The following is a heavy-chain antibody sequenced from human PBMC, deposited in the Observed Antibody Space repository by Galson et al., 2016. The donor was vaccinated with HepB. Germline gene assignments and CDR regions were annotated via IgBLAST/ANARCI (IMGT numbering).Heavy chain of an antibody. CDR1: GFTFRYCA. J-gene: IGHJ4*02. V-gene: IGHV3-23*01. CDR2: ISGSGGST. CDR3: AKGGEWLLYFDY. Sequence: SLRLSCAASGFTFRYCAMNWVRQAPGKGLEWVSAISGSGGSTYYADSGKGRFTISSANSKNTLYMQMKSLRAEDTALYYCAKGGEWLLYFDYWGQGTLVPVSS. D-gene: IGHD3-3*01.